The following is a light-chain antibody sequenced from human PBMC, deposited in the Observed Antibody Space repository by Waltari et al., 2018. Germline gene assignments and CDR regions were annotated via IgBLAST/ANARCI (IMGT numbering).Light chain of an antibody. Sequence: QSALTQPRSVSGSPGQSVTVSCTGTSSDVGNFRYVSWYQHHPGKAPKLMIFDVSKRPSGVPDRFSGSKSGNTASLTISGLQAEDEADYYCCSYAGTFTFYVFGTGTKVTVL. CDR1: SSDVGNFRY. CDR2: DVS. CDR3: CSYAGTFTFYV. V-gene: IGLV2-11*01. J-gene: IGLJ1*01.